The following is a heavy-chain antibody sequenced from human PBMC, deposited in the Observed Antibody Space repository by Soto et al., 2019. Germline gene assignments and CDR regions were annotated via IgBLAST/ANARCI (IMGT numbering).Heavy chain of an antibody. CDR1: GYTFNTYF. V-gene: IGHV1-18*01. D-gene: IGHD4-4*01. CDR2: ISPYNGNT. CDR3: ARDTSNPFDY. Sequence: HVPLVQSGGELKKPGPSVKVSCNTSGYTFNTYFISWVRQTPGQGLEWMGWISPYNGNTKYGEKFQGRVTMTTDTFTRTAYMELRTLRFDDTAVYYCARDTSNPFDYWGQGTLVTVSS. J-gene: IGHJ4*02.